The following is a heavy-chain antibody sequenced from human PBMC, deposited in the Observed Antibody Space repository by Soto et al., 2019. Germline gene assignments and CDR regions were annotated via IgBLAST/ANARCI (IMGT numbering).Heavy chain of an antibody. CDR1: GFTFSTYS. J-gene: IGHJ6*02. CDR3: ARIVATSLYYYYGMDV. Sequence: GGSLRLSSAASGFTFSTYSMNWVRQAPGKGLEWVSSIGSGTTYIHYADSVKGRFTISRDNAKTSLYLQMNSLRVEDTAVYYCARIVATSLYYYYGMDVWGQGTTVTVSS. D-gene: IGHD5-12*01. V-gene: IGHV3-21*01. CDR2: IGSGTTYI.